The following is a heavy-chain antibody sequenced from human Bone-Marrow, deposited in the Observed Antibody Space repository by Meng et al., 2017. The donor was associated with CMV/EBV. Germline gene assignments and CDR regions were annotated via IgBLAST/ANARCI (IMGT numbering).Heavy chain of an antibody. D-gene: IGHD6-13*01. V-gene: IGHV3-30*04. CDR3: ARERSSSSWWAHGY. CDR2: ISYDGSNK. CDR1: GFTFSSYA. J-gene: IGHJ4*02. Sequence: GESLKISCAASGFTFSSYAMHWVRQAPGKGLEWVAVISYDGSNKYYADSVKGRFTISRDNSKNTLYLQMNSLRAEDTAVYYCARERSSSSWWAHGYWGQGTLVTVSS.